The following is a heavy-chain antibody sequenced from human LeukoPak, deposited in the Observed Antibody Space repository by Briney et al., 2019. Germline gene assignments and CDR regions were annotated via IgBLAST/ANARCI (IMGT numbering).Heavy chain of an antibody. CDR2: INAGNGNT. J-gene: IGHJ4*02. CDR1: GYTFTGYA. V-gene: IGHV1-3*01. CDR3: ARDIVRDSGYDFFY. Sequence: GASVKVSCKASGYTFTGYAMHWVRQAPGQRLEWMGWINAGNGNTKYSQKFQGRVTITRDTSASTAYMELSSLRSEDTAVYYCARDIVRDSGYDFFYWGQGTLVTVSS. D-gene: IGHD5-12*01.